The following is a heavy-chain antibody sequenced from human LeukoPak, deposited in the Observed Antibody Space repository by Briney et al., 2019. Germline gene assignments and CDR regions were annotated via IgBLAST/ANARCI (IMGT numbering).Heavy chain of an antibody. CDR3: ARAKYYDSSGLGY. Sequence: PGGSLRLSCAASGFAFSSYSMNRVRQAPRKGLEWVSYISSSSGTIYYADSVKGRFTISRDNAKNSLYLQMNGLRDEDTAVYYCARAKYYDSSGLGYWGQGTLVTVSS. CDR2: ISSSSGTI. CDR1: GFAFSSYS. D-gene: IGHD3-22*01. J-gene: IGHJ4*02. V-gene: IGHV3-48*02.